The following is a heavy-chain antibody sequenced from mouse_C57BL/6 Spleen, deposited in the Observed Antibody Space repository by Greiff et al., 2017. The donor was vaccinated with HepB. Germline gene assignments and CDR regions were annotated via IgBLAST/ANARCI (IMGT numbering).Heavy chain of an antibody. V-gene: IGHV1-69*01. Sequence: QVQLQQPGAELVMPGASVKLSCKASGYTFTSYWMHWVKQRPGQGLEWIGEIDPSDSYTNYNQKFKGKSTLTVDKSSSTAYMQLSSLTSEDSAVYDCGRSSYDGYFFAYWGQGTLVTVSA. CDR1: GYTFTSYW. J-gene: IGHJ3*01. D-gene: IGHD2-3*01. CDR2: IDPSDSYT. CDR3: GRSSYDGYFFAY.